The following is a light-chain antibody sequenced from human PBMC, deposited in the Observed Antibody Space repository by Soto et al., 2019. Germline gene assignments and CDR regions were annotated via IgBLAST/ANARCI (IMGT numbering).Light chain of an antibody. J-gene: IGKJ2*01. V-gene: IGKV1-8*01. CDR1: EGNGSH. CDR3: QQYYSYSYT. Sequence: AIRMTPSPSSLSASTGDRVTLAFRASEGNGSHLAWYQQRPGIAPKLVIYAASTMQSGVPSRFSGSGSGTDFTLTISCLQSEDVATYYCQQYYSYSYTFGQGTKVDIK. CDR2: AAS.